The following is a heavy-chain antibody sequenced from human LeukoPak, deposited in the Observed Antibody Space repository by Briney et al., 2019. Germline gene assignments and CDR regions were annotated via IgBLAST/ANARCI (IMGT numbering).Heavy chain of an antibody. CDR1: GFTFSSYA. V-gene: IGHV3-23*01. D-gene: IGHD6-13*01. Sequence: GGSLRLSCAASGFTFSSYAMSWVRQAPGKGLEWVSAISGSGGSTYYADSVKGRFTISRDNSKNTLYLQMNSLRAEDTAVYYCAKVSAGLGYSSSWYYFDYWGQGTLVTVSP. J-gene: IGHJ4*02. CDR3: AKVSAGLGYSSSWYYFDY. CDR2: ISGSGGST.